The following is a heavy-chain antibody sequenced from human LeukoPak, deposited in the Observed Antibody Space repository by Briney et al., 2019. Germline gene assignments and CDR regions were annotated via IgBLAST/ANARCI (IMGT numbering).Heavy chain of an antibody. V-gene: IGHV4-31*03. J-gene: IGHJ4*02. D-gene: IGHD3-22*01. CDR3: AREYYYDLGGFDY. CDR2: IYYSGST. CDR1: GGSISSGGYY. Sequence: SEPLSLTCTVSGGSISSGGYYWSWIRQHPGKGLEWIGYIYYSGSTYYNPSLKSRVTISVDTSKNQFSLKLSSVTAADTAVYYCAREYYYDLGGFDYWGQGTLVTVSS.